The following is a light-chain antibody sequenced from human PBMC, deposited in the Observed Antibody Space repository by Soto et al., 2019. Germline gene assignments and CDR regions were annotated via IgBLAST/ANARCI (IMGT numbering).Light chain of an antibody. J-gene: IGKJ1*01. CDR3: QQYSDSPT. CDR2: GAS. CDR1: RSVSSK. Sequence: EIVMTQSPATRSVSPGERATLSCRASRSVSSKLAWYQQKPGQAPWLLIYGASTRATGIPARFSGSGSGTEFTLTISSLQSEDFAVYYCQQYSDSPTFGQGTKVDIK. V-gene: IGKV3D-15*01.